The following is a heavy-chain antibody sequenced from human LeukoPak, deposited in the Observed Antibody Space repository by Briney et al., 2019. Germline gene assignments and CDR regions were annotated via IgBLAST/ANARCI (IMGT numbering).Heavy chain of an antibody. CDR3: ARVYSYVTVDY. J-gene: IGHJ4*02. CDR2: IDSDGSTT. D-gene: IGHD5-18*01. V-gene: IGHV3-74*01. Sequence: GGSLRLSCAASGFTFSSYWMDWLRQAPGKGLVWVSHIDSDGSTTNYADSVKGRFTISRDNAKNTLYLQMSSLRAEDTAMYYCARVYSYVTVDYWGQGTLVTVSS. CDR1: GFTFSSYW.